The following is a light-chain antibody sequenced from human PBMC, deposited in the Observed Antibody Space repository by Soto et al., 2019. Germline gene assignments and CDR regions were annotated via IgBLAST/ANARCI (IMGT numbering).Light chain of an antibody. CDR1: QSVRNN. J-gene: IGKJ3*01. CDR2: AAS. CDR3: QQYNDWPPLT. V-gene: IGKV3D-15*01. Sequence: EVVLTQSPATLSVSPGDRVTLSCRASQSVRNNFAWYQQRPGQAPRLLIYAASTRAPGIPTRFAGSGSGTEFTLTISSLQSEDFVVYYCQQYNDWPPLTFGPGTKVDIK.